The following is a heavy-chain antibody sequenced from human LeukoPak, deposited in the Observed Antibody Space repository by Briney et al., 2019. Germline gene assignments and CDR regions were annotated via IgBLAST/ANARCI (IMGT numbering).Heavy chain of an antibody. V-gene: IGHV4-59*01. CDR2: IYYTGST. D-gene: IGHD3-10*01. CDR3: ARSYGSGNYFGY. J-gene: IGHJ4*02. Sequence: PSETLSLTCTVSGGSISTYYWSWIRQPPGKGLEWIGYIYYTGSTEHNPSLKSRVTLSVDTSKNQFSLRLNSVTAADTAVYYCARSYGSGNYFGYWGQGTLVTVSS. CDR1: GGSISTYY.